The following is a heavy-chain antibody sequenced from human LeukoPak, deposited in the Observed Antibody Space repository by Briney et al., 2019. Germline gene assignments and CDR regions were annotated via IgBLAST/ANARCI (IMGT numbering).Heavy chain of an antibody. CDR3: ASRGPTTVTPSDYYYYGMDV. V-gene: IGHV1-8*01. Sequence: ASVKVSCKAFGYTFTSYDINWVRQATGQGLEWMGWMNPNSGNTGYAQKFQGRVTMTRNTSISTAYMELSSLRSEDTAVYYCASRGPTTVTPSDYYYYGMDVWGQGTTVTVSS. D-gene: IGHD4-17*01. CDR2: MNPNSGNT. CDR1: GYTFTSYD. J-gene: IGHJ6*02.